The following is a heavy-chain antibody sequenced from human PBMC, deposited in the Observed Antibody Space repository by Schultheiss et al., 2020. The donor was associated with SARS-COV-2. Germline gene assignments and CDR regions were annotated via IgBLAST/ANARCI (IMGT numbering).Heavy chain of an antibody. D-gene: IGHD6-13*01. CDR1: GFTFSSYG. J-gene: IGHJ4*02. V-gene: IGHV3-33*01. Sequence: GGSLRLSCAASGFTFSSYGMHWVRQAPGKGLEWVAVIWYDGSNKYYADSVKGRFTISRDNSKNTLYLQMNSLRAEDTAVYYCARDSKSSSWGTSDYWGQGTLVTVSS. CDR2: IWYDGSNK. CDR3: ARDSKSSSWGTSDY.